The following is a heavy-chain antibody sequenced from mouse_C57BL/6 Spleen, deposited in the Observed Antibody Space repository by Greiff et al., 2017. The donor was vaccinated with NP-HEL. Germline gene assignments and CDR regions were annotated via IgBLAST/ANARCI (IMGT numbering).Heavy chain of an antibody. Sequence: EVQLVESGPGLVKPSPSLSLTCSVTGYSITSGYYWNWIRQFPGNILECMGYIPYDGSNNYNPSLKNRTSITRDTSKNQFFLKLKSVTTEDTATYYCARDLGYYGDYAMDYWGQGTSVTVSS. CDR1: GYSITSGYY. D-gene: IGHD2-3*01. CDR2: IPYDGSN. CDR3: ARDLGYYGDYAMDY. V-gene: IGHV3-6*01. J-gene: IGHJ4*01.